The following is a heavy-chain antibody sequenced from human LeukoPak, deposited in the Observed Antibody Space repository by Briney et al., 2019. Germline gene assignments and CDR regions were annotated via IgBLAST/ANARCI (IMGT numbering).Heavy chain of an antibody. V-gene: IGHV1-2*02. J-gene: IGHJ4*02. CDR2: INANSGGT. D-gene: IGHD3-3*01. CDR3: ARDRDYDFWSGYYYFDY. Sequence: ASVKVSCKASGYTFTGYYMHWVRQAPGQGLEWMGWINANSGGTNYAQKFQGRVTMTRDTSISTAYMELSRLRSDDTAVYYCARDRDYDFWSGYYYFDYWGQGTLVTVSS. CDR1: GYTFTGYY.